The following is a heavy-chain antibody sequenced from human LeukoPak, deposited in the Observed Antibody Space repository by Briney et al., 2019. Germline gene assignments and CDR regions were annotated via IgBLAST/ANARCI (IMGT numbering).Heavy chain of an antibody. V-gene: IGHV4-59*01. CDR3: ARRSGSYPYYFDY. CDR1: GGSISSYY. D-gene: IGHD1-26*01. Sequence: NPSETLSLTCTDSGGSISSYYWSWIRQPPGKGLEWIGYIYYSGSTNYNPSLKSRVTISVDTSKNQFSLRLSSVPAAHTAVYYCARRSGSYPYYFDYWGQGTLVTGSS. J-gene: IGHJ4*02. CDR2: IYYSGST.